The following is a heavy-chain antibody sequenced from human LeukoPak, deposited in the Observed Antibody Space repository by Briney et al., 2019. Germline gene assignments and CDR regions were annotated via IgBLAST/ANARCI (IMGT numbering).Heavy chain of an antibody. CDR2: IIPIFGTA. CDR3: AAADDSSGYWTIDY. V-gene: IGHV1-69*13. D-gene: IGHD3-22*01. Sequence: EASVTVSCKASGGTFSSYAISWVRQAPGQGLEWMGGIIPIFGTANYAQKFQGRVTITADESTSTAYMELSSLRSEDTAVYYCAAADDSSGYWTIDYWGQGTLVTVSS. CDR1: GGTFSSYA. J-gene: IGHJ4*02.